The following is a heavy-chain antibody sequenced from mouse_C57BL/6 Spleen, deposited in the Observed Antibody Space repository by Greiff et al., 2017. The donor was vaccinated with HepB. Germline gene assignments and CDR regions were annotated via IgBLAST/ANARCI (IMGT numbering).Heavy chain of an antibody. D-gene: IGHD2-3*01. CDR2: IHPNSGST. CDR3: ARQDIYDGYIDY. V-gene: IGHV1-64*01. J-gene: IGHJ2*01. CDR1: GYTFTSYW. Sequence: QVQLKQPGAELVKPGASVKLSCKASGYTFTSYWMHWVKQRPGQGLEWIGMIHPNSGSTNYNEKFKSKATLTVDKSSSTAYMQLSSLTSEDSAVYYCARQDIYDGYIDYWGQGTTLTVSS.